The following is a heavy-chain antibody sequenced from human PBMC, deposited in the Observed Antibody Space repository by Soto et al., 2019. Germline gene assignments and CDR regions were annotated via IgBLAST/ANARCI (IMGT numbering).Heavy chain of an antibody. D-gene: IGHD6-13*01. J-gene: IGHJ4*02. CDR3: AKARSGSSCDY. V-gene: IGHV3-30*18. Sequence: QVQLVESGGGVVQPGRSLRLSCGASGFTFSSYGMHWDRQAPGKGLEWVAVISYDGRNKYYADSVQGRFTISRDNSKNTLYLQMNSMRAEDTAVYSCAKARSGSSCDYWGQGTLVTVSS. CDR2: ISYDGRNK. CDR1: GFTFSSYG.